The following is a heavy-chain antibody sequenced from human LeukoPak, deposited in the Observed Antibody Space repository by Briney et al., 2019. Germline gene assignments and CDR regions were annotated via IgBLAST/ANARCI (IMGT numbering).Heavy chain of an antibody. V-gene: IGHV4-31*03. D-gene: IGHD1-26*01. Sequence: PSETLSLTCTVSGGSISSGGYYWSWTRQHPGKGLEWIGYIYYSGSTYYNPSLKSRVTISVDTSKNQFSLKLSSVTAADTAVYYCARFKSKWASGDYWGQGTLVTVSS. CDR2: IYYSGST. CDR3: ARFKSKWASGDY. CDR1: GGSISSGGYY. J-gene: IGHJ4*02.